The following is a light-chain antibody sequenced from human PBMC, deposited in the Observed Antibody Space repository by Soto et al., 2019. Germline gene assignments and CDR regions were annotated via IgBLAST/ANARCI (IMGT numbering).Light chain of an antibody. V-gene: IGLV1-44*01. CDR1: VSNIGSNT. CDR3: AAWDDSLNAYV. CDR2: SND. J-gene: IGLJ1*01. Sequence: VLTQPPSASGPPGQRVTISCSGSVSNIGSNTVNWYQHLPGTAPRFLIYSNDQRPSGVPDRVSGSKSGTSASLAISGLQSEDEADYYCAAWDDSLNAYVFGTGTKVTVL.